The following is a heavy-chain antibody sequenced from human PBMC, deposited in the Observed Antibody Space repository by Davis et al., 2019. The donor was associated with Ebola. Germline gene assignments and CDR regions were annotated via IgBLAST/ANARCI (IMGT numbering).Heavy chain of an antibody. CDR2: IIPILGIA. J-gene: IGHJ6*02. CDR3: ARDRVQMGYGSGSYYDYYYYYGMDV. V-gene: IGHV1-69*04. CDR1: GGTFSSYA. Sequence: SVKVSCKASGGTFSSYAISWVRQAPGQGLEWMGRIIPILGIANYAQKFQGRVTITADKSTSTAYMELSSLRSEDTAVYYCARDRVQMGYGSGSYYDYYYYYGMDVWGQGTTVTVSS. D-gene: IGHD3-10*01.